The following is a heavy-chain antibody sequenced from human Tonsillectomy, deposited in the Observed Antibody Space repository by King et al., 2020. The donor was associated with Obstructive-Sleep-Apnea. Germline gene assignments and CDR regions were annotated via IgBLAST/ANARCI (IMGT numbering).Heavy chain of an antibody. V-gene: IGHV3-30*02. J-gene: IGHJ4*02. Sequence: VQLVESGGGVVQPGRSLRGSCVASGFTFSTCGMPWVRQAPGKGLEWGAFINYDGSKKYYADSVNGRFTISRDNSKNTLYLKMDSLRAEDTAVYFCAKDRVHQLLSVFYFHYGGQGTLVTVSS. CDR1: GFTFSTCG. CDR3: AKDRVHQLLSVFYFHY. CDR2: INYDGSKK. D-gene: IGHD4-23*01.